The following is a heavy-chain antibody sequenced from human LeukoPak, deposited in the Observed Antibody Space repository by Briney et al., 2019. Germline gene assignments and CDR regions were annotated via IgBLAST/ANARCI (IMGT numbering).Heavy chain of an antibody. D-gene: IGHD2-2*01. V-gene: IGHV4-34*01. CDR3: ARARGYCSSTSCYHGRRYFDY. J-gene: IGHJ4*02. Sequence: SETLSLTCTVSGGSISSYYWSWIRQPPGKGLEWIGEINHSGSTNYNPSLKSRVTISVDTSKNQFSLKLSSVTAADTAVYYCARARGYCSSTSCYHGRRYFDYWGQGTLVTVSS. CDR2: INHSGST. CDR1: GGSISSYY.